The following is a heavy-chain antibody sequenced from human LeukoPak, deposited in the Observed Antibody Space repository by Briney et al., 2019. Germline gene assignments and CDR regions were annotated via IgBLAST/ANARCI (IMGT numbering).Heavy chain of an antibody. J-gene: IGHJ5*02. D-gene: IGHD2-2*01. Sequence: SVQVSCKASGGTFSSYAISWVRQAPGPGLEWMGGIIPIFGTANYAQKLQGRVTITTDESTRTAYMDLSRMRLEDAAGYYCARGALGYCSSTSCYAGRFDPGGQGTLVSVSS. CDR1: GGTFSSYA. CDR2: IIPIFGTA. CDR3: ARGALGYCSSTSCYAGRFDP. V-gene: IGHV1-69*05.